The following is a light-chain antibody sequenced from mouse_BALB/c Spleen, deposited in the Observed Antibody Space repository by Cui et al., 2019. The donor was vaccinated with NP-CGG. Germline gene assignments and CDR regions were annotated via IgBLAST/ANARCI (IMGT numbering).Light chain of an antibody. CDR1: TGAVTTSND. V-gene: IGLV1*01. CDR2: GTN. J-gene: IGLJ1*01. Sequence: AVVTQESALTTSPGGTVTLTCRSNTGAVTTSNDANWVQEKPDHLFTGLIGGTNNRAPGVPARFSGSLIGDKAALTITGAQTEDEAIYFCALWYSNHWVFGGGTKLTVL. CDR3: ALWYSNHWV.